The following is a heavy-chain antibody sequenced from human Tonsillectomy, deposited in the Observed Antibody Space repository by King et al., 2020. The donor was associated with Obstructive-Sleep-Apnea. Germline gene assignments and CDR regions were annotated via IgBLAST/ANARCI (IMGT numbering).Heavy chain of an antibody. V-gene: IGHV3-49*03. Sequence: VQLVESGGGLVQPGRSLRLSCTTSGFTFGDFAMSWFRQAPGKGLEWIGFIRRKAHGVTTEYAASVKGRFTISRDDSKSIAYLQMNSLNTEDTAVYFCTRDDGFIVGSTPFDYWGQGTLVTVSS. CDR2: IRRKAHGVTT. D-gene: IGHD1-26*01. CDR1: GFTFGDFA. CDR3: TRDDGFIVGSTPFDY. J-gene: IGHJ4*02.